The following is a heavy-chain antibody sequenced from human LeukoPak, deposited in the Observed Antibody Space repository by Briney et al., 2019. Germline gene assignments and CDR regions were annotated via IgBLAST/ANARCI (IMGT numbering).Heavy chain of an antibody. Sequence: GGSLRLSCAASGFTLNNYAMNWVRQAPGKGLEWVSLISSSGDATYYADSVRGRFTISRDNSRNTLYLHIDSLRVEDTATYYCARGTTDLDYWGQGTRVIVSS. CDR1: GFTLNNYA. J-gene: IGHJ4*02. CDR3: ARGTTDLDY. V-gene: IGHV3-23*01. CDR2: ISSSGDAT.